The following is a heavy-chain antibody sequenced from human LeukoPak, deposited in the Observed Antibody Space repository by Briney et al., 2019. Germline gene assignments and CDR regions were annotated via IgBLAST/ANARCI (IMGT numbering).Heavy chain of an antibody. D-gene: IGHD2/OR15-2a*01. Sequence: SETLSLTCTVSGYSISSGYYWGWIRQPPGKGLEWIGRIYHSGSTYYNPSLKSRVTISVDTSKNQFSLKLSSVTAADTAVYYCARDPFLTEKPFDYWGQGTLVTVSS. V-gene: IGHV4-38-2*02. J-gene: IGHJ4*02. CDR2: IYHSGST. CDR1: GYSISSGYY. CDR3: ARDPFLTEKPFDY.